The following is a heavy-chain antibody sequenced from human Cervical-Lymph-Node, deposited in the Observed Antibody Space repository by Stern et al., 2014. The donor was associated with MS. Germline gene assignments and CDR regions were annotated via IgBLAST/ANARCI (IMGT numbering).Heavy chain of an antibody. D-gene: IGHD6-13*01. CDR3: ALSSEASDRWYSLGYDL. CDR1: GGTFSKFP. Sequence: QEQLVQYEAEVTKPGSSAKVSCKASGGTFSKFPSSCVRQAPGQGLEWMGGIFPGFGTPTYDQEFGGRGTITAVVSTSTVYMELSSLRSDDTAVYYCALSSEASDRWYSLGYDLWGQGTLVTVSS. CDR2: IFPGFGTP. V-gene: IGHV1-69*01. J-gene: IGHJ5*02.